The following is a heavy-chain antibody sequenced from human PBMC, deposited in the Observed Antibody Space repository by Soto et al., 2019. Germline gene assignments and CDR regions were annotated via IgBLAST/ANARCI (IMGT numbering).Heavy chain of an antibody. V-gene: IGHV1-69*02. J-gene: IGHJ4*02. CDR2: VIPILGIA. D-gene: IGHD1-26*01. CDR1: GGTFSSYI. Sequence: QVQLVQSGAEVKMPGSSVKVSCKASGGTFSSYIISWVRQAPGQGLEWMGRVIPILGIANYAQKFQGRVTITADKSTSTAYMELSSLRSEDTAVYYCARFPQTAIVGAAYFDYWGQGTLVTVSS. CDR3: ARFPQTAIVGAAYFDY.